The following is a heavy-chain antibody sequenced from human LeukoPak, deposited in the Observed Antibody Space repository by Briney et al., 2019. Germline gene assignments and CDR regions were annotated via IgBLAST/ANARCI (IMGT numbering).Heavy chain of an antibody. CDR2: ITSSSSGYI. CDR1: GFTFSTYS. V-gene: IGHV3-21*01. Sequence: GGSLRLSCAASGFTFSTYSMNWVRQAPGKGLEWVSSITSSSSGYIYYADSVKGRFTISRDNAKNSLYLQMNSLRAEDTAVYYCARDPYSGGYGDYYYYYMDLWGQGTTVTISS. J-gene: IGHJ6*03. CDR3: ARDPYSGGYGDYYYYYMDL. D-gene: IGHD1-26*01.